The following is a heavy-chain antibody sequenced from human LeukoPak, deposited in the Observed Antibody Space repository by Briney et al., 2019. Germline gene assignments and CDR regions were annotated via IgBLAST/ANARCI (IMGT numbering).Heavy chain of an antibody. CDR3: AAEPEYGHPTFDP. V-gene: IGHV1-69*13. D-gene: IGHD1-14*01. CDR1: GGTFSSYA. Sequence: GASVKVSCKASGGTFSSYAISWVRQAPGQGLEWMGGIIPIFGTANYAQKFQGRVTITADESTSTAYMELSSLRSEDTAVYYCAAEPEYGHPTFDPWGQGTLVTVSS. J-gene: IGHJ5*02. CDR2: IIPIFGTA.